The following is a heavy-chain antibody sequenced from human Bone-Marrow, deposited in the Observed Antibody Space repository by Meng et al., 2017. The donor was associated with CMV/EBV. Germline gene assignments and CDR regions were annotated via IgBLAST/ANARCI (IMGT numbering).Heavy chain of an antibody. CDR3: PKSSSTPGFFYGMDV. V-gene: IGHV3-23*01. Sequence: GESLKISCAASGFTFSSYAMSWVRQAPGKGLEWVSGISGSGSGTYYADSVKGRFTISRDNSKNTLYLQMNSLRGEDTAVYYCPKSSSTPGFFYGMDVCGQGTTVTVSS. CDR1: GFTFSSYA. D-gene: IGHD2-2*01. CDR2: ISGSGSGT. J-gene: IGHJ6*02.